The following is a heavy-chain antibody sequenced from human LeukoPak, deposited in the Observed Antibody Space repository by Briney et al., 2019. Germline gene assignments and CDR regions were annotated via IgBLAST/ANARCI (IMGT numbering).Heavy chain of an antibody. CDR1: GFTFSSYW. Sequence: PGGSLRLSCAASGFTFSSYWMSWVRQAPGKGLEWVANIKQDGSEKYYVDSVKGRFTISRDNAKNSLYLQMNSLRAEDTAVYYCARAGIAARKLRPFDYWGQGTLVTVSS. V-gene: IGHV3-7*01. D-gene: IGHD6-6*01. CDR2: IKQDGSEK. J-gene: IGHJ4*02. CDR3: ARAGIAARKLRPFDY.